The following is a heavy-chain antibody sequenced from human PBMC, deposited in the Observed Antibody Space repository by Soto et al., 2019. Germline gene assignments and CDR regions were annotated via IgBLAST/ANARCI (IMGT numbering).Heavy chain of an antibody. V-gene: IGHV3-23*01. CDR3: ARVGGGEITMVRGVITGIPDLNYYYYYMDV. Sequence: GGSLRLSCAASGFTFSSYAMSWVRQAPGKGLEWVSAISGSGGSTYYADSVKGRFTISRDNSKNTLYLQMNSLRAEDTAVYYCARVGGGEITMVRGVITGIPDLNYYYYYMDVWGKGTTVTVSS. CDR1: GFTFSSYA. D-gene: IGHD3-10*01. J-gene: IGHJ6*03. CDR2: ISGSGGST.